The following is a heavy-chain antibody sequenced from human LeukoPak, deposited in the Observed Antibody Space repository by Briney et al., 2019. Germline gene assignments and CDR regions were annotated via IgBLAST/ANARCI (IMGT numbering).Heavy chain of an antibody. CDR1: GFSLSTSGVG. CDR3: AQIIAVAGYFDY. V-gene: IGHV2-5*02. Sequence: ESGPTLVKPTQTPTLTCTFSGFSLSTSGVGVGWIRQPPGKALEWLALIYWDDDKRYSPSLKSRLTITKDTSKNQVVLTMTNMDPVDTATYYCAQIIAVAGYFDYWGQGTLVTVSS. J-gene: IGHJ4*02. CDR2: IYWDDDK. D-gene: IGHD6-19*01.